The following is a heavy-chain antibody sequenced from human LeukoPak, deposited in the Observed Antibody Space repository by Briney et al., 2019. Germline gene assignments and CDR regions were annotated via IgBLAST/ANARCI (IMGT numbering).Heavy chain of an antibody. Sequence: PGGSLRLSCVASGFIFESYWMTWVREAPGKGLEWVAIINQDGSETYSRDSLKGRFTISRDNNKNSLYLQMSSLRVEDTAVYYCARNLAVNWLDPWGRGTPVTVSS. J-gene: IGHJ5*02. CDR2: INQDGSET. D-gene: IGHD3-16*01. CDR3: ARNLAVNWLDP. CDR1: GFIFESYW. V-gene: IGHV3-7*01.